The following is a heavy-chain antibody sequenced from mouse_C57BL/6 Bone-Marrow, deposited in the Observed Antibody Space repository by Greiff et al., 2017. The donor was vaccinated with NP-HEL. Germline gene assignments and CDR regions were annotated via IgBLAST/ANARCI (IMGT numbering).Heavy chain of an antibody. CDR3: ARWFTTVVARNYFDY. D-gene: IGHD1-1*01. J-gene: IGHJ2*01. Sequence: VQLQQSGPELVKPGASVKISCKASGYTFTDYYMNWVKQSHGKSLEWIGDINPNNGGTSYNQKFKGKATLTVDKSSSTAYMELRSLTSEDSAVYFCARWFTTVVARNYFDYWGQGTTLTVSS. CDR2: INPNNGGT. V-gene: IGHV1-26*01. CDR1: GYTFTDYY.